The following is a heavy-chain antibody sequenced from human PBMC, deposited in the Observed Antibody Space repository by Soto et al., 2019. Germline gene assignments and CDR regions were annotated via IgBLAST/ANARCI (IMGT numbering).Heavy chain of an antibody. V-gene: IGHV4-34*01. D-gene: IGHD3-22*01. CDR2: INHSGSA. J-gene: IGHJ6*02. Sequence: SETLSLTCDAYGGYFSGYIWTWIRQTPGKGLQWIGQINHSGSANYNPSLKSRVTISVDRSKNQFSLKLSSVTAADTAVYYCAGSGYYHNSGMDVWGQGTTVTVSS. CDR1: GGYFSGYI. CDR3: AGSGYYHNSGMDV.